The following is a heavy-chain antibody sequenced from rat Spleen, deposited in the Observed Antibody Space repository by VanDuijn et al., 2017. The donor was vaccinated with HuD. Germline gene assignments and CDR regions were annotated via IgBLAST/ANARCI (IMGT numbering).Heavy chain of an antibody. CDR2: IWGYVNT. D-gene: IGHD1-12*02. CDR1: GFSLTSYD. V-gene: IGHV2-13*01. Sequence: QVQLKESGPGLVQPSQTLSLTCPVSGFSLTSYDLHWVRQPPGKGLEWMGVIWGYVNTHYNPALKTRLSISRDTSKTQVFLKMNSLQTEDTAIYFCTGCDPMMVSFAYWGQGTLVTVSS. CDR3: TGCDPMMVSFAY. J-gene: IGHJ3*01.